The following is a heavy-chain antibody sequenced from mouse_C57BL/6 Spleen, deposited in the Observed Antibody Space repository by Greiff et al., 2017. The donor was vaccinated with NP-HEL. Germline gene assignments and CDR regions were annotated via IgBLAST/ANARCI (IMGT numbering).Heavy chain of an antibody. V-gene: IGHV1-64*01. J-gene: IGHJ3*01. CDR2: IHPNSGST. Sequence: QVQLKQPGAELVKPGASVKLSCKASGYTFTSYWMHWVKQRPGQGLEWIGMIHPNSGSTNYNEKFKSKATLTVDKSSSTAYMQLSSLTSEDSAVYYGASYDYDGDGSYWGQGTLVTVSA. CDR3: ASYDYDGDGSY. D-gene: IGHD2-4*01. CDR1: GYTFTSYW.